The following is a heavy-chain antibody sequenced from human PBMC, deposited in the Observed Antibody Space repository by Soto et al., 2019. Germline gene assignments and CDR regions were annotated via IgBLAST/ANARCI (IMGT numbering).Heavy chain of an antibody. J-gene: IGHJ4*02. CDR1: GFTFSSYS. V-gene: IGHV3-21*01. CDR3: ARAGYYFDVCGWYY. D-gene: IGHD3-22*01. Sequence: EVQLVESGGGLVKPGGSLRLSCAASGFTFSSYSMNWVRQAPGKALEWVSSISSSSSYIYYADSVKGRLTISRDNAKNSPYPQMNSLRAEDRAVYYCARAGYYFDVCGWYYWGQGTLVTVSS. CDR2: ISSSSSYI.